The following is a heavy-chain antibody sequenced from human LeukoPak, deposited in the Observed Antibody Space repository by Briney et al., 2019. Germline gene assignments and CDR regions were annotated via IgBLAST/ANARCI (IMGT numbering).Heavy chain of an antibody. CDR3: ARGLWGYCSSTGCYTRGTYYYYYGMDV. D-gene: IGHD2-2*02. CDR2: INHSGST. J-gene: IGHJ6*02. CDR1: GGSFSGYY. Sequence: PSETLSLTCAVYGGSFSGYYWSWIRQPPGKGLEWIGEINHSGSTNYNPSLKSRVTISVDTSKNQFSLKLSSVTAADTAVYYCARGLWGYCSSTGCYTRGTYYYYYGMDVWGQGTTVTVSS. V-gene: IGHV4-34*01.